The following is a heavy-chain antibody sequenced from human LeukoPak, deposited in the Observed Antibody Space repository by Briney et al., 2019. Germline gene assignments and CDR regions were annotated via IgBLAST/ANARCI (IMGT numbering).Heavy chain of an antibody. CDR3: AKGWSRARYHDAFDI. Sequence: GGSLRLSRAASGFTFSSYAMSWVRQAPGKGLGWVSAISGSGGSTYYADSVKGRFTISRDNSKNTLYLQMNSLRAEDTAVYYCAKGWSRARYHDAFDIWGQGTMVTVSS. J-gene: IGHJ3*02. V-gene: IGHV3-23*01. CDR2: ISGSGGST. D-gene: IGHD2-15*01. CDR1: GFTFSSYA.